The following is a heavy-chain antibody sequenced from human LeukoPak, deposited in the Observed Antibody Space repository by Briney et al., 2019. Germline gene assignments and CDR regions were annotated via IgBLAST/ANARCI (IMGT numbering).Heavy chain of an antibody. J-gene: IGHJ6*03. CDR3: ARDRVPPASGVFTYYMDV. D-gene: IGHD3-10*01. Sequence: GGSLRLSCAGSGFTFRSNAIHWVRQAPGKGLEWVAVISYDGSKKFYADSVKGRFTISRDNSKNTLYLQMNSLRAEDTAVYSCARDRVPPASGVFTYYMDVWGKGTTVIVSS. CDR1: GFTFRSNA. CDR2: ISYDGSKK. V-gene: IGHV3-30*01.